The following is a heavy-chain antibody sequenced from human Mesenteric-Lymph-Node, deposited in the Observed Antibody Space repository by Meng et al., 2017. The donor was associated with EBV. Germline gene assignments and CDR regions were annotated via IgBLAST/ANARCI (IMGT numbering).Heavy chain of an antibody. V-gene: IGHV4-34*01. Sequence: QVQLQQWGAGLLEPSETLSLTLEASGGSFSGYHWSWIRQPPGKGLEYIGEISQSGDTTYNPSLKSRVTISVDRSRNQFSLKMASVTAADTAVYYCARGAIFGIVITYFDYWSQGTLVTVSS. CDR2: ISQSGDT. D-gene: IGHD3-3*02. J-gene: IGHJ4*02. CDR1: GGSFSGYH. CDR3: ARGAIFGIVITYFDY.